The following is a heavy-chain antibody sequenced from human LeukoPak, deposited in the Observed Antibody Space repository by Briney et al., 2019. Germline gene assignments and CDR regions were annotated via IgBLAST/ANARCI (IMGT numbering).Heavy chain of an antibody. Sequence: HGESLKISCKGSGYSFTSYWIGWVRQMPGKGLEWMGIIYPGDSDTRYSPSFQGQVTISADKSISTAYLQWSSLKASDTAMYYCARSGYNEIGYISSMIFFDIWGQGTMVTVSS. CDR3: ARSGYNEIGYISSMIFFDI. V-gene: IGHV5-51*01. CDR2: IYPGDSDT. J-gene: IGHJ3*02. CDR1: GYSFTSYW. D-gene: IGHD5-24*01.